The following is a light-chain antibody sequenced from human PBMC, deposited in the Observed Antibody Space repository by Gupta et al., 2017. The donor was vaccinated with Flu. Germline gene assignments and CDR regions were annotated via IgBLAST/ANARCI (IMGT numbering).Light chain of an antibody. V-gene: IGKV2-40*01. CDR2: AGS. J-gene: IGKJ4*02. Sequence: VTAGEASVSGRGTSRCRENKDGKNYVDWYRQKPGQAPQLLIYAGSNWDSGVPDRFSGSGSGTDFTLKISRVEAEDVGIYYCMQHMQYPLTFGGGTKVEIK. CDR1: RCRENKDGKNY. CDR3: MQHMQYPLT.